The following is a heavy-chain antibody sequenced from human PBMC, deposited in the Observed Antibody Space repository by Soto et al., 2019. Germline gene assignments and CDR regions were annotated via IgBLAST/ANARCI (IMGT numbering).Heavy chain of an antibody. CDR2: ISAYNGNT. J-gene: IGHJ3*02. CDR3: ASVMGLGYCSSTSCPGNAFDI. CDR1: GYTFTSYG. D-gene: IGHD2-2*01. V-gene: IGHV1-18*01. Sequence: PSVKVSCKASGYTFTSYGISWVRQAPGQGLEWMGWISAYNGNTNYAQKLQGRVTMTTDTSTSTAYMELRSLRSDDTAVYYCASVMGLGYCSSTSCPGNAFDIWGQGTMVTVSS.